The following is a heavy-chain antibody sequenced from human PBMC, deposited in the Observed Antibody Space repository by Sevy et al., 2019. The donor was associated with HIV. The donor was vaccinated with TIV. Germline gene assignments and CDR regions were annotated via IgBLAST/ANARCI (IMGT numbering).Heavy chain of an antibody. J-gene: IGHJ6*02. CDR2: ISAYSGNT. V-gene: IGHV1-18*01. D-gene: IGHD3-22*01. CDR1: GYTFTSYG. CDR3: ARDQYDSSGYYYSYYGMDV. Sequence: ASVKVSCKASGYTFTSYGINWVRQAPGQGLEWMGWISAYSGNTNYAQKLQGRVTMTTDTFTSTAYMELRSLTSDNTAVYYCARDQYDSSGYYYSYYGMDVWGQGTTVTVSS.